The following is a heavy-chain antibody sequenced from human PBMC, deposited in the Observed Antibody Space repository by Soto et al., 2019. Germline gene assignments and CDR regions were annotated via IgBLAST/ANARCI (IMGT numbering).Heavy chain of an antibody. CDR1: GFTFSSYW. J-gene: IGHJ4*02. CDR3: ARIPLGGYDYFDY. Sequence: GSLRLSCAASGFTFSSYWMSWVRQAPGKGLEWVANIKQDGSEKYYVDSVKGRFTISRDNAKNSLYLQMNSLRAEDTAVYYCARIPLGGYDYFDYWGQGTLVTVSS. CDR2: IKQDGSEK. V-gene: IGHV3-7*01. D-gene: IGHD5-12*01.